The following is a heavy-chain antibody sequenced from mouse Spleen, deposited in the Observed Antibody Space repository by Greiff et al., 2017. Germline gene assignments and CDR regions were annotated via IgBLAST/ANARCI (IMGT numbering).Heavy chain of an antibody. J-gene: IGHJ1*01. CDR3: ASQGTIYYGDYFV. D-gene: IGHD2-13*01. Sequence: VQLQQSGAELARPGASVKMSCKASGYTFTSYTMHWVKQRPGQGLEWIGYINPSSGYTKYNQKFKDKATLTADKSSSTAYMQLSSLTSEDSAVYYCASQGTIYYGDYFVWGAGTTVTVSS. CDR2: INPSSGYT. V-gene: IGHV1-4*01. CDR1: GYTFTSYT.